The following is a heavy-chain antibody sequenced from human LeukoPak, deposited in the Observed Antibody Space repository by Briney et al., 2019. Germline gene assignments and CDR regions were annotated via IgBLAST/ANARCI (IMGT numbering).Heavy chain of an antibody. D-gene: IGHD6-13*01. V-gene: IGHV4-31*03. CDR3: ARGESSSWSKPEYFQH. Sequence: SETLSLTCTVSGGSISSGGYYWSWIRQHPGKGLEWIGNIYYSGSTYYNPSLKSRVTILLDTSKNQFSLKLSSVTAADTAVYYCARGESSSWSKPEYFQHWGQGTLVTVSS. CDR2: IYYSGST. CDR1: GGSISSGGYY. J-gene: IGHJ1*01.